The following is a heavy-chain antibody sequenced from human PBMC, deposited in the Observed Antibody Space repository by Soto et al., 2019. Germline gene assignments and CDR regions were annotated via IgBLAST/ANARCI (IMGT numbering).Heavy chain of an antibody. D-gene: IGHD3-3*01. V-gene: IGHV4-31*03. J-gene: IGHJ3*02. CDR1: GGSISSGGYY. CDR3: ARDSPYDFWSGYTNAFDI. Sequence: SETLSLTCTVSGGSISSGGYYWSWIRQHPGKGLEWIGSIYYSGSTYYNPSLKSRVTISVDTSENQFSLKLSSVTAADTAVYYCARDSPYDFWSGYTNAFDIWGQGTMVTVSS. CDR2: IYYSGST.